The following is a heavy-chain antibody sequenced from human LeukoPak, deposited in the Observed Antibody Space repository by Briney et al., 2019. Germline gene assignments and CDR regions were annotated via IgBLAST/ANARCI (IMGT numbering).Heavy chain of an antibody. D-gene: IGHD6-13*01. V-gene: IGHV3-30-3*01. J-gene: IGHJ1*01. CDR3: ARAGGSSTWYVWYFQH. CDR1: GFTFSSYA. Sequence: GGSLRLSCAASGFTFSSYAMHWVRQAPGKGLEWVAVISYDGSNKYYADSVKGRFTISRDNSKNTLDLQMNSLRAEDTAVYYCARAGGSSTWYVWYFQHWGQGTLVTVSS. CDR2: ISYDGSNK.